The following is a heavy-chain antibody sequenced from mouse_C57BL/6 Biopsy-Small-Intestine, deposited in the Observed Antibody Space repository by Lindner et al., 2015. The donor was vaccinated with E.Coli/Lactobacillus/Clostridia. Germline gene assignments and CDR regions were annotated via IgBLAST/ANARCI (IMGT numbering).Heavy chain of an antibody. CDR2: IKAGNGET. J-gene: IGHJ2*01. CDR1: GYTFTRYS. V-gene: IGHV1-84*02. CDR3: ARVNYFDY. Sequence: SVKVSCKASGYTFTRYSIYWVRQAPGQRLEWLGWIKAGNGETRYSQKFQGRATFSRDTSTSTAYMELSSLTSEDTAVYYCARVNYFDYWGPGTLVTVSS.